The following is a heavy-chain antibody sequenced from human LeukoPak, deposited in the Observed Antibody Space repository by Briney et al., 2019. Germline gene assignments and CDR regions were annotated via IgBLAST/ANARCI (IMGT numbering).Heavy chain of an antibody. Sequence: QSGGSLRLSCAASGFTVSSNYMSWVRQAPGKGLEWVSVIYSGGSTYYADSVKGRFTISRDNSKNTLYLQMNSLRAEDTAVYYCAKEGYYYDSSGHFDYWGQGTLVTVSS. CDR3: AKEGYYYDSSGHFDY. CDR1: GFTVSSNY. CDR2: IYSGGST. D-gene: IGHD3-22*01. J-gene: IGHJ4*02. V-gene: IGHV3-66*01.